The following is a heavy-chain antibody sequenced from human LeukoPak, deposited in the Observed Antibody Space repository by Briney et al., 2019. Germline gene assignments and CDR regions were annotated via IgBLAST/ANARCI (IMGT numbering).Heavy chain of an antibody. CDR1: GGTFSSYA. D-gene: IGHD3-22*01. V-gene: IGHV1-69*05. Sequence: ASVKVSCKASGGTFSSYAISWVRQAPGQGLEWMGGIIPIFGTANYAQKFQGRVTITTDESTSTAYMELSSLRSEDTAVYYCARDLGYYYDSSGYYLDYWGQGTLVTVSS. CDR3: ARDLGYYYDSSGYYLDY. J-gene: IGHJ4*02. CDR2: IIPIFGTA.